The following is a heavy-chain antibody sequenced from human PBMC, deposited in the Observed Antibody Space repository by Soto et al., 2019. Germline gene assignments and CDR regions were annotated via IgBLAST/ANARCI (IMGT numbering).Heavy chain of an antibody. D-gene: IGHD6-19*01. CDR1: GFTFSSYS. Sequence: GGSLRLSCAASGFTFSSYSMHWVRQAPGKGLEWVALISYDGSNKYYADSVKGRFAISRDNSKNTLYLQMNSLRAEDTAVYYCARDRVTSDWYGRYGMDVWGQGTTVTVSS. CDR2: ISYDGSNK. CDR3: ARDRVTSDWYGRYGMDV. J-gene: IGHJ6*02. V-gene: IGHV3-30*09.